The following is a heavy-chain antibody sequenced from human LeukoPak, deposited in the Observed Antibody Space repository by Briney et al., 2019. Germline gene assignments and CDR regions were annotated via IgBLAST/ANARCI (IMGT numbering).Heavy chain of an antibody. Sequence: GGSLRLSCAASGFTFDDYGMSWVRQAPGKGLEWVSGINWNGGSTGYADSVKGRFTISRDSAKNSLYLQMNSLRAEDTALYYCARGTASEYSGYDGNFDYWGQGTLVTVSS. CDR1: GFTFDDYG. D-gene: IGHD5-12*01. CDR2: INWNGGST. V-gene: IGHV3-20*04. J-gene: IGHJ4*02. CDR3: ARGTASEYSGYDGNFDY.